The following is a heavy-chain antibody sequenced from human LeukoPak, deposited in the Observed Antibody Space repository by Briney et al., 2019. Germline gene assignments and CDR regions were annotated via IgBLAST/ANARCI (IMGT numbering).Heavy chain of an antibody. J-gene: IGHJ4*02. V-gene: IGHV4-34*01. CDR3: ARLRGVTTPADY. CDR2: INHSGSA. Sequence: SETLSLTCTVSGGSISGYYWTWIRQPPGKGLEWIGEINHSGSANYNPSLKSRVTISLDTSKNQFSLKLSSVTAADTAVYYCARLRGVTTPADYWGQGTLVTVSS. CDR1: GGSISGYY. D-gene: IGHD4-17*01.